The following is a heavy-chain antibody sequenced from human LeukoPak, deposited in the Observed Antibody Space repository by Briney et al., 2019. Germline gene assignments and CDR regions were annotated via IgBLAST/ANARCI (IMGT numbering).Heavy chain of an antibody. V-gene: IGHV3-30*19. CDR3: ARGGTYYYDSSGAPDAFDI. D-gene: IGHD3-22*01. J-gene: IGHJ3*02. CDR2: ISYDGSNK. CDR1: GFTFSSYG. Sequence: PGGSLRLSCAASGFTFSSYGMHWVRQAPGKGLEWVAVISYDGSNKYYADSVKGRFTISRDNSKNTLYLQMNSLRAEDTAVYYCARGGTYYYDSSGAPDAFDIWGQGTMVTVSS.